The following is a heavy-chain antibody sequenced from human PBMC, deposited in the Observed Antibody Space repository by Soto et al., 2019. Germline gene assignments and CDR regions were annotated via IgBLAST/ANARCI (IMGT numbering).Heavy chain of an antibody. V-gene: IGHV4-39*01. Sequence: QLQLQESGPGLVKPSETLSLTCTVSSGSISSSSYYWGWIRQPPGKGLEWIGSVYYTGSTSYNSSLKGLVTISVDTSKNQFSLRLSSVTAADTGVYYCASPTLGAFDIWGQGTMVTVSS. CDR1: SGSISSSSYY. CDR3: ASPTLGAFDI. CDR2: VYYTGST. D-gene: IGHD3-16*01. J-gene: IGHJ3*02.